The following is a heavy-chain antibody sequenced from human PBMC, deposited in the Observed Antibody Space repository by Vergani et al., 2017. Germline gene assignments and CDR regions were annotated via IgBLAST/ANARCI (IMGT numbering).Heavy chain of an antibody. J-gene: IGHJ6*02. CDR2: IKFPPGEI. D-gene: IGHD3-9*01. Sequence: VQILQSGGGVVQPGGSLRLSCTLSGFTLNTYGIHWVRQAPGKGLEWISSIKFPPGEIFYADSVKGRFTISRDNAKKLLYLQMNSLRAEDTAVYYCARRGYDILTGYGAPSGMDVWGQGTTVTVSS. CDR3: ARRGYDILTGYGAPSGMDV. CDR1: GFTLNTYG. V-gene: IGHV3-21*01.